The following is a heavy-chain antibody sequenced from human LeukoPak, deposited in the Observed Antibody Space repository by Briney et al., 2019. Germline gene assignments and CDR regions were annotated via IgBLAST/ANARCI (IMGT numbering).Heavy chain of an antibody. D-gene: IGHD5-24*01. J-gene: IGHJ4*02. V-gene: IGHV3-9*01. CDR2: ISWNSGSI. Sequence: PGGSLRPSCAASGFTFDDYAMHWVRQAPGKGLEWVSGISWNSGSIGYADSVKGRFTISRDNAKNSLYLQMNSLRAEDTALYYCAKAVGRWLQSQTQYWGQGTLVTVSS. CDR3: AKAVGRWLQSQTQY. CDR1: GFTFDDYA.